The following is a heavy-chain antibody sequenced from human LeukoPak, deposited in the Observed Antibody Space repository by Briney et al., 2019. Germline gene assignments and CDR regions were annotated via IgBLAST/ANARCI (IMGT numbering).Heavy chain of an antibody. CDR2: INPNSGGT. CDR3: ARARKVYYYDSSGYPPDAFDI. D-gene: IGHD3-22*01. J-gene: IGHJ3*02. Sequence: ASVKVSCKASGYTFTGYYMHWVRQAPGQGLEWMGWINPNSGGTNYAQKFQGRVTMTRDTSISTAYMELRSLRSDDTAVYYCARARKVYYYDSSGYPPDAFDIWGQGTLVTVSS. V-gene: IGHV1-2*02. CDR1: GYTFTGYY.